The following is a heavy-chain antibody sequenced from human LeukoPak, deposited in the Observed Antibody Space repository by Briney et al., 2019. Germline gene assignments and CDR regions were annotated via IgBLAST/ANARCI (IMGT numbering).Heavy chain of an antibody. CDR3: ARKSAARKTSEFDY. CDR1: GYTFSGYY. J-gene: IGHJ4*02. CDR2: INPNSGGT. D-gene: IGHD6-6*01. Sequence: GASVKVSFTSSGYTFSGYYMNWVRQAPGQGLEWMGWINPNSGGTKYAQKFQGRVTMTSDTSISTAYMELSSLISDDTAVYYCARKSAARKTSEFDYRGQGTLVTVSS. V-gene: IGHV1-2*02.